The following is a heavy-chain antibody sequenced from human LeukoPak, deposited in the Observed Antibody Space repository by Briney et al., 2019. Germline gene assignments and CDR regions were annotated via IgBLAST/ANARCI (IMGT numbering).Heavy chain of an antibody. Sequence: ASVKVSCKASGYTLTGYYMHWVRQAPGQGLEWMGWINPNSGGTNYAQKFQGRVTMTRDTSISTAYMELSRLRSDDTAVYYCARVVAAAAPYFDYWGQGTLVTVSS. V-gene: IGHV1-2*02. D-gene: IGHD6-13*01. CDR1: GYTLTGYY. CDR2: INPNSGGT. CDR3: ARVVAAAAPYFDY. J-gene: IGHJ4*02.